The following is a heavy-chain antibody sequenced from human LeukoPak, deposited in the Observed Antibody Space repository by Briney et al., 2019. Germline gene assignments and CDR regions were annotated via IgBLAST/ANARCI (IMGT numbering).Heavy chain of an antibody. CDR3: ARGPQGGGPRIGSDY. D-gene: IGHD2-15*01. CDR1: GGSFSGYY. Sequence: PSETLSLTCAVYGGSFSGYYWSWIRQPPGKGLEWIGEINHSGSTNYNPSLKSRVTISVDTSKNQFSLKLSSVTAADTAVYYCARGPQGGGPRIGSDYWGQGTLVTVSS. V-gene: IGHV4-34*01. CDR2: INHSGST. J-gene: IGHJ4*02.